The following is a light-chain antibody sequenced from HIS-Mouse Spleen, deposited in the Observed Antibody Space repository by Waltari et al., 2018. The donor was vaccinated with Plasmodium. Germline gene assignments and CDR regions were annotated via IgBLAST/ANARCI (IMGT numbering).Light chain of an antibody. Sequence: EIVLTQSQGTLSLSPGERATLSCRASQSVSSSYLAWYQQKPGQAPRLLIYGASSRATGIPDRFSGSGSGTDFTLTISRLEPEDFAVYYCQQYNNWSFTFGPGTKVDIK. V-gene: IGKV3-20*01. CDR2: GAS. CDR1: QSVSSSY. J-gene: IGKJ3*01. CDR3: QQYNNWSFT.